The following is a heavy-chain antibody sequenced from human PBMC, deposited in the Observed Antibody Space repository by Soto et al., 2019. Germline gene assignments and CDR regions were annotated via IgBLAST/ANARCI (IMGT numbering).Heavy chain of an antibody. CDR2: LYYGRSA. V-gene: IGHV4-59*01. D-gene: IGHD6-13*01. J-gene: IGHJ4*02. Sequence: QVQLQESGPGLVKPSETLSLTCAVSGDSISSYYCMWIRQPPGKGLESIGYLYYGRSANYNPSLHGHVLKYRNTTPTQCSRTLSSMTAADTTVYDCAVRSRAVVSEYLGQGTQVTLSS. CDR3: AVRSRAVVSEY. CDR1: GDSISSYY.